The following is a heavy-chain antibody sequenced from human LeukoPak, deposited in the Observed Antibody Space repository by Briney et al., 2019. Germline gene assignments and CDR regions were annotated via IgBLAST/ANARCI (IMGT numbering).Heavy chain of an antibody. V-gene: IGHV3-30*02. J-gene: IGHJ6*03. CDR2: IRYDGSNK. CDR3: AKVSRSGGELYSSSYYYYYYYMDV. D-gene: IGHD6-6*01. Sequence: GGSLKLSCAASGFTFSTYGMHWVRQAPGKGLEWVAFIRYDGSNKYYADSVKGRFTISRDNSKNTLYLQMNSLRAEDTAVYYCAKVSRSGGELYSSSYYYYYYYMDVWGKGTTVTVSS. CDR1: GFTFSTYG.